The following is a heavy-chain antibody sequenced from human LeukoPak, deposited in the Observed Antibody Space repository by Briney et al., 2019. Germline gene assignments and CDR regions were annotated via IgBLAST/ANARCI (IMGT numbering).Heavy chain of an antibody. J-gene: IGHJ4*02. CDR1: GDSISSYY. Sequence: SETLSLTCTVSGDSISSYYWSWIRQPPGKGLEWIGYIYTSGGTNYIPSLKGRVTISIDTSKNQFSLKLSPVTAADSAVYYCARLTRLSTSPDRYYLDYWGQGTLVTVSS. V-gene: IGHV4-4*09. CDR2: IYTSGGT. CDR3: ARLTRLSTSPDRYYLDY. D-gene: IGHD6-6*01.